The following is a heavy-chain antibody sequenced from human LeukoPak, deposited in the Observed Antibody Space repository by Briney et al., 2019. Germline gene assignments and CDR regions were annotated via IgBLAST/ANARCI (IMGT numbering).Heavy chain of an antibody. CDR3: AKDSMLWFGVEANWFDP. CDR1: GFTVSSNS. V-gene: IGHV3-53*01. CDR2: IYSDNT. J-gene: IGHJ5*02. D-gene: IGHD3-10*01. Sequence: GGSLRLSCTVSGFTVSSNSMSWVRQAPGKGLEWVSFIYSDNTHYSDSVKGRFTISRDNSKNTLYLQMNSLRAEDTAVYYCAKDSMLWFGVEANWFDPWGQGTLVTVSS.